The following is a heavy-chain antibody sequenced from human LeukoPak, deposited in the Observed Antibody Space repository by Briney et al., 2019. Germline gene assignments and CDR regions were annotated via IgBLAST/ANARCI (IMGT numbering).Heavy chain of an antibody. Sequence: GASVKVSCKASGYTFTSYDINWVRQATGQGLEWMGWMNPNRGNTGYAQKFQGRVTMTRNTSISTAYMELSSLRSEDTAVYYCARGLEWFNWCDPWGQGTVVRVS. CDR2: MNPNRGNT. J-gene: IGHJ5*02. CDR3: ARGLEWFNWCDP. CDR1: GYTFTSYD. D-gene: IGHD3-3*01. V-gene: IGHV1-8*01.